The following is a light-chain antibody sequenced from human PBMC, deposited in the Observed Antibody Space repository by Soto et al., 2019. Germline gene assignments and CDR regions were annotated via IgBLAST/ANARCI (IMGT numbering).Light chain of an antibody. V-gene: IGKV1-33*01. CDR1: QDINNY. CDR2: DAF. J-gene: IGKJ4*01. Sequence: DIQLTQSPPSQSASVGDRVTITCQASQDINNYLNWYQQKPGKAPELLIYDAFTLETGLPSRFSGSRSGTDFTDFISSLQLKDFATYCCQQYDNLRIPFGGGNNVDI. CDR3: QQYDNLRIP.